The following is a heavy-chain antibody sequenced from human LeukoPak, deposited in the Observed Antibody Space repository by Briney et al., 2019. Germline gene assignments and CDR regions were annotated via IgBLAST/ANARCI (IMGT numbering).Heavy chain of an antibody. V-gene: IGHV1-24*01. CDR3: ATSYGSGSPALDY. Sequence: ASVKVSCKVSGYTLTELSMHWVRQAPGKGLEWMGGFDPEDGETIYAQKFQGRATMTEDTSTDTAYMELSSLRSEDTAVYYCATSYGSGSPALDYWGQGTLVTVSS. CDR2: FDPEDGET. J-gene: IGHJ4*02. CDR1: GYTLTELS. D-gene: IGHD3-10*01.